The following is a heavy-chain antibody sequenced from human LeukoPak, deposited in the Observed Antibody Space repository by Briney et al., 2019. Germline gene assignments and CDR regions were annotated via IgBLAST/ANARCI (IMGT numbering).Heavy chain of an antibody. CDR2: IYHSGST. D-gene: IGHD3-10*01. CDR3: ARVTPFITMVRGVTPDYFDY. V-gene: IGHV4-4*02. Sequence: SGTLSLTCAVSGGSICSSNWWSWVRQPPGKGLEWIGEIYHSGSTNYNPSLKSRVTISVDKSKNQFSLKLSSVTAADTAVYYCARVTPFITMVRGVTPDYFDYWGQGTLVTVSS. CDR1: GGSICSSNW. J-gene: IGHJ4*02.